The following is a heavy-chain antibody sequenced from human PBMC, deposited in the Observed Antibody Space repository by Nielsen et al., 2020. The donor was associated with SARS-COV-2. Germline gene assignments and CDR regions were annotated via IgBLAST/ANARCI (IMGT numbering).Heavy chain of an antibody. D-gene: IGHD3-10*01. Sequence: GGSLRLSCAASGFTFSSYGMHWVRQAPGKGLEWVAVISYDGSNKYYADSVKGRFTISRDNSKNTLYLQMNSLRAEDTAVYYCAKSSAYGYHYYYGMDVWGQGTTVTVSS. CDR3: AKSSAYGYHYYYGMDV. J-gene: IGHJ6*02. CDR2: ISYDGSNK. V-gene: IGHV3-30*18. CDR1: GFTFSSYG.